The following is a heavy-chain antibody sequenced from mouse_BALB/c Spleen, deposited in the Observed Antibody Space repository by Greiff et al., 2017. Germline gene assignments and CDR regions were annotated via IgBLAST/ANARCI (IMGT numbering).Heavy chain of an antibody. CDR1: GFTFSSYG. CDR2: INSNGGST. V-gene: IGHV5-6-3*01. Sequence: EVQGVESGGGLVQPGGSLKLSCAASGFTFSSYGMSWVRQTPDKRLELVATINSNGGSTYYPDSVKGRFTISRDNAKNTLYLQMSSLKSEDEAMYYCARGRSGNYRAWFAYWGQGTLVTVSA. J-gene: IGHJ3*01. CDR3: ARGRSGNYRAWFAY. D-gene: IGHD2-1*01.